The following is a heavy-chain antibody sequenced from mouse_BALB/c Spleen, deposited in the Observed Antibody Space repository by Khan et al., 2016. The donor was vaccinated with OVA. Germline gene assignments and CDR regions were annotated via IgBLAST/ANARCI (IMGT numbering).Heavy chain of an antibody. V-gene: IGHV3-2*02. Sequence: EVQLQESGPGLVKPSQSLSLTCTVTGYSITSDYAWNWIRQFPGNKLDWMGYISYSGRTSYKPSLKSRIPITRDTSKNQFFLQLNSVTTEDTATYYCARSVTITTVVATDFDYWGQGTTLAVSS. J-gene: IGHJ2*01. CDR3: ARSVTITTVVATDFDY. D-gene: IGHD1-1*01. CDR2: ISYSGRT. CDR1: GYSITSDYA.